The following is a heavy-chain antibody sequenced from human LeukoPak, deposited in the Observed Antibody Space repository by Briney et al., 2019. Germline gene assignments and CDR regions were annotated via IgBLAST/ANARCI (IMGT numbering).Heavy chain of an antibody. V-gene: IGHV1-2*02. CDR3: ARDGNFDL. Sequence: ASVKVSCKASGYTFTAYYLHWVRQAPGQGLEWMGWINLNSGGTNYAQKFQGRVTMTRDTSISTAYMELSRPRSDDTAVYYCARDGNFDLWGQGTMITVSS. CDR1: GYTFTAYY. J-gene: IGHJ3*01. D-gene: IGHD1-26*01. CDR2: INLNSGGT.